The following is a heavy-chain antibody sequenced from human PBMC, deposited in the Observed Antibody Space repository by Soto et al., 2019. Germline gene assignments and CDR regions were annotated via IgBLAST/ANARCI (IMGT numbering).Heavy chain of an antibody. CDR3: ARDLEEGATFDY. CDR2: ISYDGSNK. Sequence: GGSLRLSCAASGFTFSSYAMHWVRQAPGKGLEWVAVISYDGSNKYYADSVKGRFTISRDNSKNTLYLQMNSLRAEDTAVYYCARDLEEGATFDYWGQGTLVTVSS. CDR1: GFTFSSYA. J-gene: IGHJ4*02. V-gene: IGHV3-30-3*01. D-gene: IGHD1-26*01.